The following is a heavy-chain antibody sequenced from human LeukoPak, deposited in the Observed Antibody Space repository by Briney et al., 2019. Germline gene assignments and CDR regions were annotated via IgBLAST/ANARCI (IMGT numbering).Heavy chain of an antibody. J-gene: IGHJ4*02. V-gene: IGHV1-46*03. CDR3: ARASDSSGYYAPQHYFDY. CDR2: INPSGGST. Sequence: ASVKVSCKASGYTFTSYYMHWVRQAPGQGLEWMGIINPSGGSTSYAQKFQGRVTMTRDTSTSTVYMELSGLRSEDTAVYYCARASDSSGYYAPQHYFDYWGQGTLVTVSS. D-gene: IGHD3-22*01. CDR1: GYTFTSYY.